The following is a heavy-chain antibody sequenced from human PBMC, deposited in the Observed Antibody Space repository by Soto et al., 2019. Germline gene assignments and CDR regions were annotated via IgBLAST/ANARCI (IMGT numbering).Heavy chain of an antibody. J-gene: IGHJ6*02. Sequence: ASVKVSCKASGYTFTRSGISWVRQAPGQGLEWMGWISTYNGDTNYAQTFQGRVTMTTDTSTSTVHMEVRSLRSDDTAVYYCAIEGVAPYYYYGMDGWGQGTPVTVSS. CDR1: GYTFTRSG. D-gene: IGHD5-12*01. CDR2: ISTYNGDT. CDR3: AIEGVAPYYYYGMDG. V-gene: IGHV1-18*01.